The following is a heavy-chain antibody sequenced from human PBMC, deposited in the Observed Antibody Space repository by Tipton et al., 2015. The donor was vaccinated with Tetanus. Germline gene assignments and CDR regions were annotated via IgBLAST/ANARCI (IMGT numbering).Heavy chain of an antibody. Sequence: VQLVQSGGGLIQPGESLRLSCAASGFTVSSNYMTWVRQAPGKGLEWVSLISGSGGTTYYSDSVKGRFTIARDNSKNTLFLQMSSLRAGDTALYYCAKARTVLSDWFDPWGQGTLVTVSS. D-gene: IGHD1-14*01. CDR1: GFTVSSNY. V-gene: IGHV3-53*01. CDR2: ISGSGGTT. J-gene: IGHJ5*02. CDR3: AKARTVLSDWFDP.